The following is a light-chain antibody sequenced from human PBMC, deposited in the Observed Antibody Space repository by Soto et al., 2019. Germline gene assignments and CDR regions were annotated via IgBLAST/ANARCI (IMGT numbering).Light chain of an antibody. V-gene: IGKV3-20*01. CDR2: DGS. Sequence: EIVLTQSPGTLSLSPGERATLSCRASQSVSSNFLAWYQQKPGQAPRLLIYDGSNRATSIPDRFSGSGSGTDFTLTISRLEPEDGAVYYCQQYDSSPRTFGQGTKVEIK. CDR3: QQYDSSPRT. J-gene: IGKJ1*01. CDR1: QSVSSNF.